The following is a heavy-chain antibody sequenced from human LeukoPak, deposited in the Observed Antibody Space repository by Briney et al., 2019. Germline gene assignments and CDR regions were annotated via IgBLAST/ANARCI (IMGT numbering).Heavy chain of an antibody. CDR2: IKEDGSAK. D-gene: IGHD5-24*01. CDR3: ARASDPWLQLT. CDR1: GFTFRNYW. V-gene: IGHV3-7*05. Sequence: PGGSLRLSCAASGFTFRNYWMIWVRQAPGKGLEWLGNIKEDGSAKRYAVSVRGRFTISRDNAQTALYLQMNSLRAEDTAVYYCARASDPWLQLTWGQGTLVTVSS. J-gene: IGHJ5*02.